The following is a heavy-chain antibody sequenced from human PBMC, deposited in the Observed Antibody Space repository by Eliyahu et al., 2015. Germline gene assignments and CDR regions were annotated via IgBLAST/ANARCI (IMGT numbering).Heavy chain of an antibody. D-gene: IGHD2-2*01. J-gene: IGHJ4*02. CDR1: GGTFSSXT. CDR3: ARVPNKYCSSTSCYALDY. Sequence: QVQLVQSGAEVKKPGSSVKVSCKASGGTFSSXTISWVRQAPGQGLEWMGRIIPILGIANYAQKFQGRVTITADKSTSTAYMELSSLRSEDTAVYYCARVPNKYCSSTSCYALDYWGQGTLVTVSS. CDR2: IIPILGIA. V-gene: IGHV1-69*02.